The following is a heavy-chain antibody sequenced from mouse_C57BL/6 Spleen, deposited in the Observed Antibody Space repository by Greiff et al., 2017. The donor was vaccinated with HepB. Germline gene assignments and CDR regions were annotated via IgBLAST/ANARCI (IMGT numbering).Heavy chain of an antibody. V-gene: IGHV5-9-1*02. D-gene: IGHD1-1*01. J-gene: IGHJ3*01. Sequence: DVQLVESGEGLVKPGGSLKLSCAASGFTFSSYAMSWVRQTPEKRLEWVAYISSGGDYIYYADTVKGRFNISRDNARNTLYLQMSSLKSEDTAMYYCTGDRGLRGFAYWGQGTLVTVSA. CDR2: ISSGGDYI. CDR1: GFTFSSYA. CDR3: TGDRGLRGFAY.